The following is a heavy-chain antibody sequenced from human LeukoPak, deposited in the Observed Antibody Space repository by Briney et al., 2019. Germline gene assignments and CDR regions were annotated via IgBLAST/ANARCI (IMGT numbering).Heavy chain of an antibody. V-gene: IGHV5-51*01. Sequence: GGSLEISCKGSGYFFHSYWIGRGRPVPGKGLEGMVIIYPGDSDTRYSPSFQGQVTISADKSINTAYLQWSSLKASDTAMYYCARYMGARWSPFDYWGQGTLVTVSS. D-gene: IGHD1-26*01. CDR3: ARYMGARWSPFDY. CDR1: GYFFHSYW. CDR2: IYPGDSDT. J-gene: IGHJ4*02.